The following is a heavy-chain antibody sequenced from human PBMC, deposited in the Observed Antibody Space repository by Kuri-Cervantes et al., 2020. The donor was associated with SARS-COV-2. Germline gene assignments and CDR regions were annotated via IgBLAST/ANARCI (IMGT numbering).Heavy chain of an antibody. D-gene: IGHD7-27*01. J-gene: IGHJ6*03. CDR3: ARTGDLLNYYYYYMDV. Sequence: LRLSCTVSGGSISSGSYYWSWIRQPAGKGLEWIGHIYTSGSTYYNPSLESRVTISVDTSKNQFSLKLSSVTAADTAVYYCARTGDLLNYYYYYMDVWGKGTTVTVSS. V-gene: IGHV4-61*09. CDR2: IYTSGST. CDR1: GGSISSGSYY.